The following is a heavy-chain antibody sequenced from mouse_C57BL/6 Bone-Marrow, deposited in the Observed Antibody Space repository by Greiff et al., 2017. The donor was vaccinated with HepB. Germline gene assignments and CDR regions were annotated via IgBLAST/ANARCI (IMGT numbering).Heavy chain of an antibody. Sequence: QVQLQQSGAELARPGASVKMSCKASGYTFTSYTMHWVKQRPGQGLEWIGYINPSSGYTKYNQKFKDKATLTADKSSSTAYMQLSSLTSEDSAVYYCARRYITTVVATFDYAMDYWGQGTSVTVSS. CDR1: GYTFTSYT. CDR3: ARRYITTVVATFDYAMDY. J-gene: IGHJ4*01. D-gene: IGHD1-1*01. V-gene: IGHV1-4*01. CDR2: INPSSGYT.